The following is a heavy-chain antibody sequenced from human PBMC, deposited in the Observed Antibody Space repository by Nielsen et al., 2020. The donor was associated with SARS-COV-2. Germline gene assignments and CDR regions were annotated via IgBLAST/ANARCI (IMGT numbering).Heavy chain of an antibody. CDR2: IIPIFGTA. CDR1: GGTFSSYA. D-gene: IGHD4-17*01. Sequence: SVKVSCKASGGTFSSYAISWVRQAPGQGLEWMGGIIPIFGTANYAQKFQGRVTITADESTSTAYMELSSLRSEDTAVYYCARVPATSLHGEFYYYYMDVWGKGTTVTVSS. V-gene: IGHV1-69*13. CDR3: ARVPATSLHGEFYYYYMDV. J-gene: IGHJ6*03.